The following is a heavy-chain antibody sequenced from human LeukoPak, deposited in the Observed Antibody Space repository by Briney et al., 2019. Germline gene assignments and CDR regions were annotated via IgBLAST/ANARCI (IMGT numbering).Heavy chain of an antibody. J-gene: IGHJ4*02. V-gene: IGHV3-33*01. Sequence: GGSLRLSCAASGFTFSSYDMHWVRRAPGKGLEWVAVIWYDGSNKYYADSVKGRFTISRDNSKNTLYLQMNSLRAGDTAVYYCARDIGAAAGPIGYWGQGTLVTVSS. CDR1: GFTFSSYD. CDR2: IWYDGSNK. D-gene: IGHD6-13*01. CDR3: ARDIGAAAGPIGY.